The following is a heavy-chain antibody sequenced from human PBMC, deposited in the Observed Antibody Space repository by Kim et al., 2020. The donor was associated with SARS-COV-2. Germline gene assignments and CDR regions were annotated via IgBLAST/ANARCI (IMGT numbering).Heavy chain of an antibody. D-gene: IGHD3-10*01. Sequence: ADSVKGRFTISRDNAKNSLYLQMNSLRAEDTAVYYCARSPGGELLPHFDYWGQGTLVTVSS. V-gene: IGHV3-11*04. CDR3: ARSPGGELLPHFDY. J-gene: IGHJ4*02.